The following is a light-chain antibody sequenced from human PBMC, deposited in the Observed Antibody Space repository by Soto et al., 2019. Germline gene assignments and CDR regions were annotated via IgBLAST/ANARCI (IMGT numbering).Light chain of an antibody. J-gene: IGKJ4*01. V-gene: IGKV3-11*01. CDR1: QSVSSY. CDR2: DAS. CDR3: QQRSDWPPLT. Sequence: EIVLTQSPATLSLSPGERATLSCRASQSVSSYLAWYQQKPGQAPRLLIYDASTRATGIPARFSGSGSGTDFTLTIRSLEPEDVAVYYCQQRSDWPPLTFGGGTTVELK.